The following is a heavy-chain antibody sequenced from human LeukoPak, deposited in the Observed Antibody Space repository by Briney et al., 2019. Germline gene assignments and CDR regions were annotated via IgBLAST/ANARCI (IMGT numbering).Heavy chain of an antibody. CDR2: ISYDGSNK. J-gene: IGHJ4*02. D-gene: IGHD3-10*01. CDR1: GFTFSSYA. V-gene: IGHV3-30*04. Sequence: QAGGSLRLSCAASGFTFSSYAMHWVRQAPGKGLEWVAVISYDGSNKYYADSVKGRFTISRDNSKNTLYLQMNSLRAEDTAVYYCAREQPRYYYARDYWGQGTLVTVSS. CDR3: AREQPRYYYARDY.